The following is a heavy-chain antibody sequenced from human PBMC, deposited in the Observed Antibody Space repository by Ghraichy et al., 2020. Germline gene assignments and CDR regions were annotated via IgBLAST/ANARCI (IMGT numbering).Heavy chain of an antibody. CDR1: GFTFSSYA. J-gene: IGHJ4*02. D-gene: IGHD3-22*01. V-gene: IGHV3-30*04. CDR2: ISYDGSNK. CDR3: ARAHPYYYDSSGAFDY. Sequence: GGSLRLSCAASGFTFSSYAMHWVRQAPGKGLEWVAVISYDGSNKYYADSVKGQFTISRDNSKNTLYLQMNSLRAEDTAVYYCARAHPYYYDSSGAFDYWGQGTLVTVSS.